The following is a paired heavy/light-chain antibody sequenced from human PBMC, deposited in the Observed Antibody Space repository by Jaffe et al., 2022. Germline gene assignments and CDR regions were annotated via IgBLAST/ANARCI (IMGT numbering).Heavy chain of an antibody. CDR2: INPIGGTT. D-gene: IGHD1-20*01. J-gene: IGHJ4*02. CDR1: GYTFTTCY. V-gene: IGHV1-46*01. Sequence: QVQLVQSAAEVKKPGASVKLSCKASGYTFTTCYMHWVRQAPGQGLEWMGLINPIGGTTAYAQKFQGRVTMTRDTSTSTVYMELSSLTSDDTAVYYCARGHSPLTYYFDYWGQGTLVTVSS. CDR3: ARGHSPLTYYFDY.
Light chain of an antibody. CDR1: QSVSSY. Sequence: EIVLTQSPATLSLSPGERATLSCRASQSVSSYLAWYQQKPGQAPRLLIYDASNRATGIPTRFSGSGSGTDFTLTISSLEPEDFAVYYCQQRINWPPFTFGGGTKVEIK. CDR3: QQRINWPPFT. J-gene: IGKJ4*01. CDR2: DAS. V-gene: IGKV3-11*01.